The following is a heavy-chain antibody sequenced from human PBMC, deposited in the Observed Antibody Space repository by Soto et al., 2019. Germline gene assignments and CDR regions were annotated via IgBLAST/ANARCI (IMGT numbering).Heavy chain of an antibody. Sequence: SHTLSLTCAISGYSVSSNSAALNFIIQSASRGLGWLGRTYYRSKWYNDYAVSVKSRITINPDTSKNQFSLQLNSVTPEDTAVYYCARGLFWSGRYDYYYYGMDVWGQGTTVTVSS. V-gene: IGHV6-1*01. CDR2: TYYRSKWYN. CDR3: ARGLFWSGRYDYYYYGMDV. D-gene: IGHD3-3*01. CDR1: GYSVSSNSAA. J-gene: IGHJ6*02.